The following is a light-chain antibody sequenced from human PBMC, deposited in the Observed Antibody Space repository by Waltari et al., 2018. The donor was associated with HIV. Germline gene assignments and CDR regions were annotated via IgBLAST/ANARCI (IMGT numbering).Light chain of an antibody. CDR3: SSYTSSSALYVV. CDR2: DVS. CDR1: RSDVGGYNY. Sequence: QSALTQPASVSGSRGQSITNTCTGTRSDVGGYNYSPSYQQHPGKAPKPMIYDVSNRPSGVSNRFSGSKSGNTASLTISGLQAEDEAEYYCSSYTSSSALYVVFGGGTKLTVL. V-gene: IGLV2-14*03. J-gene: IGLJ2*01.